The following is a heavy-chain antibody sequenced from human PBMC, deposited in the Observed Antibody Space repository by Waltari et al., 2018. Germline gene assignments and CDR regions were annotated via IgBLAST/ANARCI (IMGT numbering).Heavy chain of an antibody. J-gene: IGHJ6*03. V-gene: IGHV3-48*04. D-gene: IGHD6-25*01. CDR1: GFTFSTDI. Sequence: EVQLVEFGGGSVQPGGSLRLSCAASGFTFSTDIMNWVTQAPGKGLEWVSYISSSSSTIYYADSVKGRFTISRDNAKNSLYLQMNSLRAEDTAVYYCSGSPYYYYYYMDVWGKGTTVTVSS. CDR3: SGSPYYYYYYMDV. CDR2: ISSSSSTI.